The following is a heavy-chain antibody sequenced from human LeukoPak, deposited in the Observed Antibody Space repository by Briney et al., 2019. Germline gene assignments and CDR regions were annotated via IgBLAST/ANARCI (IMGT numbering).Heavy chain of an antibody. CDR3: AKTIFGVVYHFDAFDI. Sequence: PGGSLRLSCAASGFTFSTYALHWVRQAPGKGLEWVAAIKYDGSKTHYADSVKGRFTISRDNSKNTLYLQMNSLRAEDTAVYYCAKTIFGVVYHFDAFDIWGQGTMVTVSS. J-gene: IGHJ3*02. CDR1: GFTFSTYA. CDR2: IKYDGSKT. D-gene: IGHD3-3*01. V-gene: IGHV3-30-3*02.